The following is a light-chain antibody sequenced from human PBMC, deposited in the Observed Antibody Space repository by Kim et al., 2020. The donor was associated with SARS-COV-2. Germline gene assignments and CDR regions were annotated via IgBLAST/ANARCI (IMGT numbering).Light chain of an antibody. CDR1: ILRGYY. CDR3: NCRDSNGHHRV. Sequence: LRQTVTITCQGDILRGYYASWYRKKPRQAPVLVIYGNNNRPSGIPDRISGSSSGNTVSLTITGAQAEDEAYYYCNCRDSNGHHRVFGTGTKVTVL. J-gene: IGLJ1*01. V-gene: IGLV3-19*01. CDR2: GNN.